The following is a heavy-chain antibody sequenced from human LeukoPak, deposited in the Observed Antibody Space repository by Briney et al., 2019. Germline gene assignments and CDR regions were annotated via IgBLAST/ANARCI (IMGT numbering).Heavy chain of an antibody. V-gene: IGHV3-23*01. CDR1: GFTFNTYA. Sequence: GGSLRLSCAASGFTFNTYAMSWVRQAPWERLQWVSGISDSGGNTYYADSVRGRFTISRDNSKNTLYLQMNSLRADDTAVYYCARHRSSWLIDYWGQGTLVTVSS. CDR3: ARHRSSWLIDY. J-gene: IGHJ4*02. D-gene: IGHD6-6*01. CDR2: ISDSGGNT.